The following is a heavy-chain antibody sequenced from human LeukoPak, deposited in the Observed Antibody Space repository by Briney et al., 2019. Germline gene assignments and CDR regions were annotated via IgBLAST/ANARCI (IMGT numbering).Heavy chain of an antibody. CDR2: FYNSGST. D-gene: IGHD6-13*01. CDR1: GGSISSTLYY. Sequence: PSETLSLTCTVSGGSISSTLYYWGWIRQPPGKGLEWIGNFYNSGSTSFNPSLQSRVSISADTPNNQFSLKLISVTAADTAVYYCARGRAAARMVGHYYYPMDVWGQGTTVTVSS. J-gene: IGHJ6*02. V-gene: IGHV4-39*07. CDR3: ARGRAAARMVGHYYYPMDV.